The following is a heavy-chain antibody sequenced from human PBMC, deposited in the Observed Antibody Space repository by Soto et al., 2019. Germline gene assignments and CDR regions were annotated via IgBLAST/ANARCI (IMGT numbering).Heavy chain of an antibody. V-gene: IGHV6-1*01. CDR3: ARDPFAPGIAVAGPYYYYYGMDV. D-gene: IGHD6-19*01. CDR1: GDSVSSNSAA. CDR2: TYYRSKWHN. J-gene: IGHJ6*02. Sequence: SQTLSLTCAISGDSVSSNSAAWNWISQSPSRGLEWLGRTYYRSKWHNDYAVSVKSRITINPDTSKNQFSLQLNSVTPEDTAVYYCARDPFAPGIAVAGPYYYYYGMDVWGQGTTVTVSS.